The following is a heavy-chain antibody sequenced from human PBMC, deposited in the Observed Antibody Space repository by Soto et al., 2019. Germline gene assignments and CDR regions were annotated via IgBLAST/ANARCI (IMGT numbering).Heavy chain of an antibody. CDR3: ARVVDYGTRVDY. D-gene: IGHD4-17*01. CDR2: IYSATST. CDR1: GFTVSSNY. Sequence: EVQLVVSGGGVIQPGGSLRLSCAASGFTVSSNYMSWVRQAPGKGLEWVSVIYSATSTYYVDSVKGRFTISRDNSKNTLYLQMDSLRAENTPEYYCARVVDYGTRVDYWGQGTRVTVPS. V-gene: IGHV3-53*01. J-gene: IGHJ4*02.